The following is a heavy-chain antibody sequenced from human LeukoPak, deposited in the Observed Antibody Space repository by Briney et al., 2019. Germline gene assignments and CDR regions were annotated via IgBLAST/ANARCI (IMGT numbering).Heavy chain of an antibody. CDR1: GYTLTSYG. CDR2: ISAYNGNT. J-gene: IGHJ4*02. D-gene: IGHD6-6*01. Sequence: ASVKVSCKASGYTLTSYGISWVRQAPGQGLEWMGWISAYNGNTNYAQKLQGRVTMTTDTSTSTAYMELRSLRSDDTAVYYCAVSGQLGDYFDYWGQGTLVTVSS. CDR3: AVSGQLGDYFDY. V-gene: IGHV1-18*01.